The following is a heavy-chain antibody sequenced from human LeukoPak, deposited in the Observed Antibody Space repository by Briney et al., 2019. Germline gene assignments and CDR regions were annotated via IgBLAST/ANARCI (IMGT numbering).Heavy chain of an antibody. CDR2: INPNGGGT. V-gene: IGHV1-2*02. CDR1: GYASTAYD. CDR3: ARDRPPSGSYNHNWFDP. D-gene: IGHD1-26*01. J-gene: IGHJ5*02. Sequence: SVKASCTASGYASTAYDIHTVRQAPGQGLEWLGWINPNGGGTNYAQKCQGRVTMTRDTSISTAYMELSRLRSDDTAVYYCARDRPPSGSYNHNWFDPWGQGTLVTVSS.